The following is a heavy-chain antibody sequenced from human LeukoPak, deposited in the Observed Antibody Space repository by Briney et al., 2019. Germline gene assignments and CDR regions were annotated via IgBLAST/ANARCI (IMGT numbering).Heavy chain of an antibody. V-gene: IGHV1-8*01. CDR1: GYTFTSYD. D-gene: IGHD3-10*01. Sequence: ASVKVSCKASGYTFTSYDINWVRQATGQGLEWMGWMNPNSGNTGYAQKFQGRVTMTRNTSISTAYMELSSLRSEDTAVYYCARWTSYGSGSYYNYYYYMDVWGKGTTVTISS. CDR2: MNPNSGNT. J-gene: IGHJ6*03. CDR3: ARWTSYGSGSYYNYYYYMDV.